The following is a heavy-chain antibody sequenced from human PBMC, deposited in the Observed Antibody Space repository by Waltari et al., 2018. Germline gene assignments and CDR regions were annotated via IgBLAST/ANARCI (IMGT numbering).Heavy chain of an antibody. D-gene: IGHD3-10*01. J-gene: IGHJ4*02. CDR2: IHTSGST. CDR3: ARIIKGVIYVDY. Sequence: QLQLQESGPGLVRPSETLSLTRSVPGGSTTGSILYWGWIRQSPGKGREWIGFIHTSGSTFYNPSLQSRVTISVDTAKNQFSLSLTSMTAADTAVYYCARIIKGVIYVDYWGPGTLVSVSS. CDR1: GGSTTGSILY. V-gene: IGHV4-39*01.